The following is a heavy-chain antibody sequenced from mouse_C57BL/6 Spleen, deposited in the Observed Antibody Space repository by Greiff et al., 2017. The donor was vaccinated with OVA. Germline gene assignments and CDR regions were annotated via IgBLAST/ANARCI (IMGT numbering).Heavy chain of an antibody. J-gene: IGHJ2*01. V-gene: IGHV5-9*01. CDR2: ISGGGGNT. CDR1: GFTFSSYT. D-gene: IGHD5-1*01. CDR3: ARGSNYVDY. Sequence: EVQVVESGGGLVKPGGSLKLSCAASGFTFSSYTMSWVRQTPEKRLEWVATISGGGGNTYYPDSVKGRFTISRDNAKNTLYLQMSSLRSEDTALYYCARGSNYVDYWGQGTTLTVSS.